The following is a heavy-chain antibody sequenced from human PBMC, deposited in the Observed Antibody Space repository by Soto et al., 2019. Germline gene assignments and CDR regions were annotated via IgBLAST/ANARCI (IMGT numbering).Heavy chain of an antibody. V-gene: IGHV3-23*01. CDR3: AKDSPVGVPLLRDLHD. CDR2: ISGSGGST. Sequence: GGSLRLSCAASGFTFSNYGMSWVRQAPGKGLEWVSVISGSGGSTYYADSVKGRFTLSKDNSKNTVYLQMNSLRAEDTAVYYCAKDSPVGVPLLRDLHDWGQGTLVTVSS. CDR1: GFTFSNYG. D-gene: IGHD2-15*01. J-gene: IGHJ1*01.